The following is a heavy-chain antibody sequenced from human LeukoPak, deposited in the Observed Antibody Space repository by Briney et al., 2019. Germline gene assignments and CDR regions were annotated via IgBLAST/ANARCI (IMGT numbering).Heavy chain of an antibody. J-gene: IGHJ4*02. CDR3: ATVRGSGWYGGHYFDY. Sequence: SETLSLTCTVSGGSISSSSYYWGWIRQPPGKGLEWIGSIYYSGSTYYNPSLKSRVTISVDTSKNQFSLKLSSVTAADTAVYYCATVRGSGWYGGHYFDYWGQGTLVTVSS. CDR2: IYYSGST. CDR1: GGSISSSSYY. D-gene: IGHD6-19*01. V-gene: IGHV4-39*01.